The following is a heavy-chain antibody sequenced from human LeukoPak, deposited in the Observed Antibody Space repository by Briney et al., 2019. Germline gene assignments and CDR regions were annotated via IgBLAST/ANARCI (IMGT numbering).Heavy chain of an antibody. CDR2: IWYDGSNK. D-gene: IGHD4-17*01. CDR3: ARDGASFLYGDYVSISGHAFDI. CDR1: GFTFSSYG. Sequence: PGRSLRLSCAASGFTFSSYGMHWVRQAPGKGLEWVAVIWYDGSNKYYADSVKGRFTISRDNSKNTLYLQMNSLRAEDTAVYYCARDGASFLYGDYVSISGHAFDIWGQGTMVTVSS. V-gene: IGHV3-33*01. J-gene: IGHJ3*02.